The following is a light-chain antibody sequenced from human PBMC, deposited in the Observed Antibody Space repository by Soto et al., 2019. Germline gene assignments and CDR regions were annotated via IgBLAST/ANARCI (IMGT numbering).Light chain of an antibody. V-gene: IGKV3-15*01. Sequence: EIVMTQSPATLSVSPGERATLSCRASQSVSSKLAWFQQKPGQAPSLLIYGVSTRATGVPVRFSGSGSGTEFTLTVNSLQSEDFAVYYCQQRSSWLTFGGGTKVEIK. CDR2: GVS. CDR1: QSVSSK. J-gene: IGKJ4*01. CDR3: QQRSSWLT.